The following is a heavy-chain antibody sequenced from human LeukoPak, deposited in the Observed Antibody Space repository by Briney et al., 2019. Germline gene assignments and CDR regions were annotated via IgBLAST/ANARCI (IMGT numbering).Heavy chain of an antibody. CDR1: GLSFSNYW. D-gene: IGHD5-18*01. J-gene: IGHJ4*02. Sequence: PGGSLRLSCAVSGLSFSNYWMHWVRQAPGKGLVWVARTNPHGTTVDYADSVKGRFTISRDNAKNTLFLQMNSLRAEDTAVYYCASGYTYVRLGDHWGQGTLVTVSS. CDR3: ASGYTYVRLGDH. V-gene: IGHV3-74*01. CDR2: TNPHGTTV.